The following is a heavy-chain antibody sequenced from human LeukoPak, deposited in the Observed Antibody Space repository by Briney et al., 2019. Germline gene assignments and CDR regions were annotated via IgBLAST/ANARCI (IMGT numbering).Heavy chain of an antibody. J-gene: IGHJ4*02. CDR1: GYTFSTYA. Sequence: ASVKVSCKISGYTFSTYAIQWVRQAPGQRLEWMGWINGGDGNTKFSQKFQGRVTITRDTSASSSYMELSSLRSEDTAVYYCARSYIVVVPAVYFDYWGQGTLVTVSS. CDR3: ARSYIVVVPAVYFDY. CDR2: INGGDGNT. D-gene: IGHD2-2*01. V-gene: IGHV1-3*01.